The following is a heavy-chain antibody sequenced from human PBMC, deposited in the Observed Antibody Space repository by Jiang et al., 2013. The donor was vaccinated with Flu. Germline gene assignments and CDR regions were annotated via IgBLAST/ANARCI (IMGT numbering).Heavy chain of an antibody. V-gene: IGHV1-18*01. D-gene: IGHD6-19*01. CDR2: SAYNGNT. J-gene: IGHJ3*02. Sequence: SAYNGNTNYAQKLQGRVTMTTDTSTSTAYMELRSLRSDDTAVYYCARTGSSGWYSAPSAYDAFDIWGQGTMVTVSS. CDR3: ARTGSSGWYSAPSAYDAFDI.